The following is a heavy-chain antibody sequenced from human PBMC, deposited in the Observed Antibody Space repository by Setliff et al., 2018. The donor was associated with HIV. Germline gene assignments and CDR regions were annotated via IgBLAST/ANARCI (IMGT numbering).Heavy chain of an antibody. CDR3: ATKVAMSSQFDY. J-gene: IGHJ4*02. Sequence: PGESLKISCKGSGYDFTDYWIGWVRQMPGKGPEWMGIIYPGDSDTRYSPSFQGQVTISADKSISTAYLQWNSLKASDTAMYYCATKVAMSSQFDYWGQGSLVTVSS. D-gene: IGHD2-15*01. CDR2: IYPGDSDT. CDR1: GYDFTDYW. V-gene: IGHV5-51*01.